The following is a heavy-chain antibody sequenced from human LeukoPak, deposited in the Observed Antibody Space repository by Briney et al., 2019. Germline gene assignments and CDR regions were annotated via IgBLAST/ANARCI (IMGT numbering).Heavy chain of an antibody. J-gene: IGHJ3*02. Sequence: SETLSLTCTVSGGSISSYYWSWIRQPAGKGLEWIGRIYTSGSTNYNPSLKSRVTISVDTSKNQFSLKLSSVTAADTAVYYCARAQWIVVVTAIRHDAFDIWGQGTMVTVSS. V-gene: IGHV4-4*07. CDR2: IYTSGST. D-gene: IGHD2-21*02. CDR3: ARAQWIVVVTAIRHDAFDI. CDR1: GGSISSYY.